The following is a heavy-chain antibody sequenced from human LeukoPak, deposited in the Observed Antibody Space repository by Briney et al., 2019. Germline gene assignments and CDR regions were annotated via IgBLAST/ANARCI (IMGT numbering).Heavy chain of an antibody. CDR1: GFTFSSYS. J-gene: IGHJ4*02. CDR2: ISSSSSYI. D-gene: IGHD2-15*01. CDR3: ARSGYCSGGSCYYAFDY. V-gene: IGHV3-21*01. Sequence: GGSLRLSCAASGFTFSSYSMNWVRQAPGKGLEWVSSISSSSSYIYYADSVKGRFTISRDNAKNSLYLQMNSLRAEDTAVYYCARSGYCSGGSCYYAFDYWGQGTLVTVSS.